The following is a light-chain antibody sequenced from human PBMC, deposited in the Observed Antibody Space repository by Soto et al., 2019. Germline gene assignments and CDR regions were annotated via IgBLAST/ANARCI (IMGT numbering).Light chain of an antibody. CDR3: QYYGNSPPWT. V-gene: IGKV3-20*01. J-gene: IGKJ1*01. Sequence: ENVLTQSPGTLSLSPGERATLSCRASQSVSSSYLAWYQQKPGQAPRLLIFGASSRATGIPDRFSGRGSGTDFSLTISRLEPEDFAVYYCQYYGNSPPWTFGQGTKVEIK. CDR2: GAS. CDR1: QSVSSSY.